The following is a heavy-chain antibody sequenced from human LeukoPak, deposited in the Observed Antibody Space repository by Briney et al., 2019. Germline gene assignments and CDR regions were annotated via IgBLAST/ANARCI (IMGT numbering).Heavy chain of an antibody. D-gene: IGHD3-9*01. CDR2: INPDGSRT. CDR3: ARDFEAPSNC. Sequence: GGSLRLSCAASGFTLSSYWIHWVRQAPGEGLVWVSRINPDGSRTDYADSVKGRFTISRDNTKNTVDLQMNSLRAEDTAVYYCARDFEAPSNCWGQGTLVTVS. V-gene: IGHV3-74*01. CDR1: GFTLSSYW. J-gene: IGHJ4*02.